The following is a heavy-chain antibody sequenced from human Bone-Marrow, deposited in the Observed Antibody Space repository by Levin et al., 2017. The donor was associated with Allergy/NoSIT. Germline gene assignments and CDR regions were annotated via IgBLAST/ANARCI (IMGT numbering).Heavy chain of an antibody. CDR3: ARDWTIVGATLYFDP. Sequence: GESLKISCAASGFTFSSYSINWVRQAPGKGLEWVSYISSSSDYIYYADSVKGRFTISRDNAKNSVHLQMNSLRVEDTAVYYCARDWTIVGATLYFDPWGQGTLVTVSS. J-gene: IGHJ5*02. V-gene: IGHV3-21*01. CDR1: GFTFSSYS. D-gene: IGHD1-26*01. CDR2: ISSSSDYI.